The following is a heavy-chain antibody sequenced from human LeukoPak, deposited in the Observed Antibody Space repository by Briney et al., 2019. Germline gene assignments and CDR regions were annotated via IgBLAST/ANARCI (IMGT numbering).Heavy chain of an antibody. CDR2: IYTSGST. D-gene: IGHD3-22*01. CDR1: GGSISSYY. CDR3: VRGMYYYDGSGDY. J-gene: IGHJ4*02. Sequence: PSETLSLTCTVSGGSISSYYWSWIRQPAGKGLEWIGRIYTSGSTNYNPSLKSRVTISINTSKNQFSLNLTSVTAADTAVYYCVRGMYYYDGSGDYWGQGTLVTVSS. V-gene: IGHV4-4*07.